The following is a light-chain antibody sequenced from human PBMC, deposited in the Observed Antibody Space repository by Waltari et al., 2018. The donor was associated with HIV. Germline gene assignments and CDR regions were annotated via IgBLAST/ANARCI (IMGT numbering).Light chain of an antibody. Sequence: QSVLTQPPSVSEAPRQRVTISCPGSSSNIGNNAVTWYQQLPGKPPKLLIYYDDLLASGVSDRFSGSKSGTSASLAISGLQSEDESDYYCAAWDDSLNGVVFGGGTKLTVL. J-gene: IGLJ2*01. CDR3: AAWDDSLNGVV. CDR2: YDD. V-gene: IGLV1-36*01. CDR1: SSNIGNNA.